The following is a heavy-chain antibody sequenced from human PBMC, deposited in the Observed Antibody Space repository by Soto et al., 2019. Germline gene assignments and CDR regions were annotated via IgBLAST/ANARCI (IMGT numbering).Heavy chain of an antibody. CDR3: AKDTDLEVYYYDSSVGWAFDI. Sequence: PGGSLRLSCAASGFTFSSYGMHWVRQAPGKGLEWISYISTSSSPIYYADSVKGRFTISRDNSKNTLYLQMNSLRAEDTAVYYCAKDTDLEVYYYDSSVGWAFDIWGQGTMVTVSS. D-gene: IGHD3-22*01. J-gene: IGHJ3*02. V-gene: IGHV3-48*01. CDR2: ISTSSSPI. CDR1: GFTFSSYG.